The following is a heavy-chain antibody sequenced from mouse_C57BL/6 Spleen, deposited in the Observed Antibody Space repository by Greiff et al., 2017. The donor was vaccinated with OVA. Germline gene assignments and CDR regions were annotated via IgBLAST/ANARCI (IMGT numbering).Heavy chain of an antibody. CDR3: ARDYYGSSYYAMDY. Sequence: VQLKQPGAELVKPGASVKMSCKASGYTFTSYWITWVKQRPGQGLEWIGDIYPGSGSTNYNEKFKSKATLTVDTSSSTAYMQLSSLTSEDSAVYYCARDYYGSSYYAMDYWGQGTSVTVSS. V-gene: IGHV1-55*01. CDR1: GYTFTSYW. J-gene: IGHJ4*01. D-gene: IGHD1-1*01. CDR2: IYPGSGST.